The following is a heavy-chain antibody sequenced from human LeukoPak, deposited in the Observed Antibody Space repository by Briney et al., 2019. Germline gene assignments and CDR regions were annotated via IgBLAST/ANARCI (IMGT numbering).Heavy chain of an antibody. V-gene: IGHV5-51*01. CDR1: GYSFTSYW. Sequence: GESLKISCKGSGYSFTSYWIGWVRQMPGKGLEWMGIIYPGGSDTRYSPSFQGQVTISADKSISTAYLQWSSLKASDTAMYYCARLHYDSSGYYYGIFDYWGQGTLVTVSS. CDR3: ARLHYDSSGYYYGIFDY. D-gene: IGHD3-22*01. CDR2: IYPGGSDT. J-gene: IGHJ4*02.